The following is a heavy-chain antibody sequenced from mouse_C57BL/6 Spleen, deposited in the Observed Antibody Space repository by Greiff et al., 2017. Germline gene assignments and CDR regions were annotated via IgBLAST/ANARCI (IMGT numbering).Heavy chain of an antibody. CDR2: INPGSGGT. J-gene: IGHJ3*01. Sequence: QVQLQQSGAELVRPGTSVKVSCKASGYAFTNYLIEWVKQRPGQGLEWIGVINPGSGGTNYNEKFKGKATLTADKSSSTAYMQLSSLTSEDSAVYFCARYYYGSSLLFAYWGQGTLVTVSA. CDR1: GYAFTNYL. V-gene: IGHV1-54*01. CDR3: ARYYYGSSLLFAY. D-gene: IGHD1-1*01.